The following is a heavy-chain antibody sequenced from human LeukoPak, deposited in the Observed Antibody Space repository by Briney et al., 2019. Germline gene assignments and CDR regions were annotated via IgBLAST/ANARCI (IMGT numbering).Heavy chain of an antibody. CDR2: IHYSGTT. J-gene: IGHJ4*02. D-gene: IGHD3-10*01. V-gene: IGHV4-59*01. Sequence: SETLSLTCTVSGGAISSYYWSWIRQPPGEGVEWIAYIHYSGTTNYNPSLKSRVTISLDSSKNHFSLKLSSVTAADTAVYYCASTHSSRKSDYWGQGTLVTVSS. CDR1: GGAISSYY. CDR3: ASTHSSRKSDY.